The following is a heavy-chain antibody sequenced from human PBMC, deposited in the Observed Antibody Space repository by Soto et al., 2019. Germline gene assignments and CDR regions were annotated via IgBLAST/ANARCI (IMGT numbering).Heavy chain of an antibody. CDR2: INPNSGGT. Sequence: ASVKVSCKASGYTFTGYYMHWVRQAPGQGLEWMGWINPNSGGTNYAQKFQGRVTMTRDTSISTAYMELSSLRSEDTAVYYCARYGSGNKPPGDPTFYYYYGMDVWGQGTTVTVSS. CDR1: GYTFTGYY. V-gene: IGHV1-2*02. CDR3: ARYGSGNKPPGDPTFYYYYGMDV. D-gene: IGHD3-10*01. J-gene: IGHJ6*02.